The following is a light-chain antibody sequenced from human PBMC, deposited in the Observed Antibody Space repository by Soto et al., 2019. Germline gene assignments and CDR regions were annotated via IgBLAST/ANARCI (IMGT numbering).Light chain of an antibody. CDR2: VNT. J-gene: IGLJ1*01. CDR3: QSYDSSLTGYV. V-gene: IGLV1-40*01. Sequence: QSVLTQPPSVSGAPGQSVTISCSGSSSNVGAGYDVNWYQQLPGTAPKLLIYVNTNRPSGVPDRFSGSKSGTSASLAITGLQAEDEADYYCQSYDSSLTGYVFGTGTKVPVL. CDR1: SSNVGAGYD.